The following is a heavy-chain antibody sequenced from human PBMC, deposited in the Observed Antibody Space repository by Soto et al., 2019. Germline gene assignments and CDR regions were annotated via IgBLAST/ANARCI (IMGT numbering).Heavy chain of an antibody. Sequence: GGSLRLSCAASGFTFSSYGMHWVRQAPGKGLEWVAVISYDGSNKYYADSVKGRFTISRDNSKNTLYLQMNSLRAEDTAVYYCAKSQELQIFYYYYGMDVWGQGTTVTVSS. CDR1: GFTFSSYG. CDR2: ISYDGSNK. CDR3: AKSQELQIFYYYYGMDV. J-gene: IGHJ6*02. V-gene: IGHV3-30*18. D-gene: IGHD1-7*01.